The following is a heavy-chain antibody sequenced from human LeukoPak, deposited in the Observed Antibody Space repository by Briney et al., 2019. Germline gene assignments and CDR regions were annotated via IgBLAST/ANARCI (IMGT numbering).Heavy chain of an antibody. CDR3: AREDILTGFDY. CDR1: GFTVSSNY. CDR2: IYSGGST. J-gene: IGHJ4*02. V-gene: IGHV3-53*01. Sequence: GGSLRLSCAASGFTVSSNYMSWVRQAPGKGLEWVSVIYSGGSTYYADSVKGRFTISRDNSKNTLYLQMNSLRAEDTAVYYCAREDILTGFDYWGQGTLVTVSS. D-gene: IGHD3-9*01.